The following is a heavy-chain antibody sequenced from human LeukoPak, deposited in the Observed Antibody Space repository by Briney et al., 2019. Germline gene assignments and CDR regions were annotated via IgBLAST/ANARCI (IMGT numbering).Heavy chain of an antibody. CDR1: GGTFSSCA. D-gene: IGHD2-21*01. Sequence: ASVKVSCKASGGTFSSCAISWVRQAPGQGLEWMGGIIPIFGTANYAQKFQGRVTITTDESTSTAYMELSSLRSEDTAVYYCARGDTTYCGGDCYLPLDIWGQGTMVTVSS. CDR2: IIPIFGTA. J-gene: IGHJ3*02. V-gene: IGHV1-69*05. CDR3: ARGDTTYCGGDCYLPLDI.